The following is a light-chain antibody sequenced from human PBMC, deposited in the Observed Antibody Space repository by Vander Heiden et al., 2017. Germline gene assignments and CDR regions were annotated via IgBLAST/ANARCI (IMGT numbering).Light chain of an antibody. CDR2: NNN. Sequence: QSVLTQPLSASGAPGQRGPISCSGSSSDIGGNIVIWYQQRPGTAPKLVNYNNNQRPSGLPDRFSGSKSGTSASLAISGLQSEDEADYYCATWDDSLNTWVFGGGTKLTVL. CDR1: SSDIGGNI. CDR3: ATWDDSLNTWV. V-gene: IGLV1-44*01. J-gene: IGLJ3*02.